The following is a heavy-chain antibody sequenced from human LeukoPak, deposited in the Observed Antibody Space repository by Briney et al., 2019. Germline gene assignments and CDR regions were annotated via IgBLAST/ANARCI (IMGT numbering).Heavy chain of an antibody. Sequence: ASVKVSCKASGYTFTGYYMHRVRQAPGQGLEWMGRINPNSGGTNYAQKFQGRVTMTRDTSISTAYMELSRLRSDDTAVYYCASTSMIELSDAFDIWGQGTMVTVSS. J-gene: IGHJ3*02. CDR1: GYTFTGYY. CDR3: ASTSMIELSDAFDI. D-gene: IGHD3-22*01. CDR2: INPNSGGT. V-gene: IGHV1-2*06.